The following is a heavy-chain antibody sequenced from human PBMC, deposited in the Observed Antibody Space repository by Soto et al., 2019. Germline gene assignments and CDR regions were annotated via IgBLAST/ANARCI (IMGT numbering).Heavy chain of an antibody. CDR2: IKSKTDGGTT. CDR3: TTDWSTTELLNYFDY. V-gene: IGHV3-15*07. D-gene: IGHD3-10*01. CDR1: GFTFSNAW. J-gene: IGHJ4*02. Sequence: GGSLRLSCAASGFTFSNAWMNWVRQAPGKGLEWVGRIKSKTDGGTTDYAAPVKGRFTISRDDSKNTLYLQMNSLKTEDTAVYYCTTDWSTTELLNYFDYWGQGTLVTVSS.